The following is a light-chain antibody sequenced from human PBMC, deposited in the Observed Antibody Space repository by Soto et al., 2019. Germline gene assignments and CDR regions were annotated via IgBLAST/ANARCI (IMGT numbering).Light chain of an antibody. CDR2: GNS. CDR1: SSNIGAGFD. Sequence: QAVVTQPPSVSGAPGQRVTISCTGSSSNIGAGFDVHWYQQVPGTAPKLLIYGNSNRPSGVPDRFSGSKSGTSASLAITGLQAEDEADYYCQSYDSRLSDSYVVFGGGTKLTVL. CDR3: QSYDSRLSDSYVV. V-gene: IGLV1-40*01. J-gene: IGLJ2*01.